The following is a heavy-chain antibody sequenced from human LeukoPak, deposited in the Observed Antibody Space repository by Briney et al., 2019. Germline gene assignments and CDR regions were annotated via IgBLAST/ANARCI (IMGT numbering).Heavy chain of an antibody. D-gene: IGHD5-12*01. CDR1: GFTFSDYW. CDR2: IKQDGSEE. V-gene: IGHV3-7*02. CDR3: ARAGGIESAFD. J-gene: IGHJ4*02. Sequence: PGGSLRLSCAASGFTFSDYWMSWVRQAPGKGLEWVAIIKQDGSEEYYVDSVKGRFAISRDNAKKSLYLQMNSLRAEDTAVYYCARAGGIESAFDWGQGTLVTVSS.